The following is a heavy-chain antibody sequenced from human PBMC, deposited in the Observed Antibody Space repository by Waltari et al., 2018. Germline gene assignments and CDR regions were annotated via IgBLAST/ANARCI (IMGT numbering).Heavy chain of an antibody. CDR3: ARERRGYYAEY. CDR1: VFTFSDYA. V-gene: IGHV3-30*02. Sequence: QVQLAESGGGVVQPGGSLRLSCAPSVFTFSDYAMHWVRQAPGKGLEWVTLITYDGSNKYYADSVKGRFTISRDDSKNTLHLQMNSLRDEDTAIYYCARERRGYYAEYWGQGTLVTVSS. CDR2: ITYDGSNK. J-gene: IGHJ4*02.